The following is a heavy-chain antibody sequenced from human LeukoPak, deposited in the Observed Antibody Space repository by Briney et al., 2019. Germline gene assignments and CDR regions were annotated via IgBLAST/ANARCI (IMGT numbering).Heavy chain of an antibody. V-gene: IGHV5-51*01. J-gene: IGHJ4*02. CDR3: AAKPDDSSGYYYGWW. D-gene: IGHD3-22*01. CDR2: IYPGDSDT. Sequence: GESLKISCKGSGYSFTSYWIGWVRQMPGKGLEWMGIIYPGDSDTRYSPSFQGQVTISADKSISTAYLQWSSLKASDTAMYYCAAKPDDSSGYYYGWWWGQGTLVTVSS. CDR1: GYSFTSYW.